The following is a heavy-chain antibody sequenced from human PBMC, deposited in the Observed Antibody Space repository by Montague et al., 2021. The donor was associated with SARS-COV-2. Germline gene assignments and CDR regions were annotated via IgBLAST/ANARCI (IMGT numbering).Heavy chain of an antibody. D-gene: IGHD2-15*01. CDR2: IYYSGST. J-gene: IGHJ5*02. CDR3: ARDSGGSSPEDWLGFDP. V-gene: IGHV4-59*01. CDR1: GGSISSYY. Sequence: SETLSLTCTVSGGSISSYYWSWIRQPPGKGLEWIGYIYYSGSTNYNPSLKSRVTISVDTSKNQFSLKLSSVTAADTAVYYCARDSGGSSPEDWLGFDPWGQGTLVTVSP.